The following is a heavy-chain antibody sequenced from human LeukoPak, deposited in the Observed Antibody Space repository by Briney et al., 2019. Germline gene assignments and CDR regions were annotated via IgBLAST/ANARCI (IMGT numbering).Heavy chain of an antibody. CDR1: GFTFSSYG. Sequence: GGSLRLSCAASGFTFSSYGMSWVRQAPGKGLEWVSSISSYSRAIFYADSVKGRFTISRDNAIDSLYLQMNSLGDEDTAVYYCARDRSSTATDWFDPWGQGTPVTVSS. J-gene: IGHJ5*02. CDR3: ARDRSSTATDWFDP. D-gene: IGHD6-13*01. CDR2: ISSYSRAI. V-gene: IGHV3-48*02.